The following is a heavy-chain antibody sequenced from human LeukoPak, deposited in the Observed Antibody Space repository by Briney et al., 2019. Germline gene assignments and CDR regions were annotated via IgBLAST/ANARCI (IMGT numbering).Heavy chain of an antibody. CDR3: ARDYYDSSGYSNCFDP. V-gene: IGHV1-8*01. Sequence: ASVKLSCKASGYTFTSYDINWVRQATGQGLEWMGWMNPNSGNTGYAQKFQGRVTMTRNTSISTAYMELSSLRSEDTAVYYCARDYYDSSGYSNCFDPWGQGTLVTVSS. CDR2: MNPNSGNT. J-gene: IGHJ5*02. D-gene: IGHD3-22*01. CDR1: GYTFTSYD.